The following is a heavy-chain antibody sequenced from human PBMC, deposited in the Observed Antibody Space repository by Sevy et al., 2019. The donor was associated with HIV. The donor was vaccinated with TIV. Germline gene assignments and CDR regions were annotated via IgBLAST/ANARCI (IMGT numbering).Heavy chain of an antibody. D-gene: IGHD3-16*01. CDR2: MYYSGST. CDR3: ARGGGLTDYGMDV. CDR1: GGSISPYY. V-gene: IGHV4-59*01. Sequence: SETLSLTCTVSGGSISPYYWNWIRQPPGKGLEWIGYMYYSGSTKYNPSFKSRVTISVDTSKNQFSVKLSSVTAADTAVYYCARGGGLTDYGMDVWCQGTTVTVSS. J-gene: IGHJ6*02.